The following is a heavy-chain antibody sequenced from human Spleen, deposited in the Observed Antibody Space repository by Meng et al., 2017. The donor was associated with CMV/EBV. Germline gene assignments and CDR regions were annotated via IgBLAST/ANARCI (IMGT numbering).Heavy chain of an antibody. D-gene: IGHD3-22*01. CDR2: IHTTGDT. V-gene: IGHV3-13*01. CDR1: GFTVGKFD. Sequence: GGYLRLSCAASGFTVGKFDMHWVRLATGKGLELVSAIHTTGDTYYGGSVKGRFTVSRDTARNSLYLQMNSLRAGDTAVYYCARGWESGYNSLDYWGQGMLVTVSS. CDR3: ARGWESGYNSLDY. J-gene: IGHJ4*02.